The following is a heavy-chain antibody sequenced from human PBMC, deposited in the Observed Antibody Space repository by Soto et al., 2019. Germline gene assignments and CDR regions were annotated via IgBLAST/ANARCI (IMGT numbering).Heavy chain of an antibody. V-gene: IGHV1-69*12. CDR3: ARDKDREQLGGNYYYALDV. Sequence: QVQLLQSGAEVKKPGSSLRVSCRASGAPFSSFAIGWVRQAPGQGLEWRGGIITIFRTPKYAQKFQGRVTITADEFTSTAYMELSSLRSEDTAVYYCARDKDREQLGGNYYYALDVWGQGTTVIVSS. D-gene: IGHD1-1*01. CDR1: GAPFSSFA. CDR2: IITIFRTP. J-gene: IGHJ6*02.